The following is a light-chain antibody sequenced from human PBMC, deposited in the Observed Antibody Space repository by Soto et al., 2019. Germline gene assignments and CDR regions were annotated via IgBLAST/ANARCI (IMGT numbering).Light chain of an antibody. Sequence: EIVLTQSPGTLSLSPGERATLSCRASQSVSSNYLAWYQQKPGQAPRLLIYGASSRATGIPDRFSGSGSGTDFILTISRLEPEDFAVFYCQQYGRSPWTFGQGTKVDI. CDR3: QQYGRSPWT. J-gene: IGKJ1*01. V-gene: IGKV3-20*01. CDR1: QSVSSNY. CDR2: GAS.